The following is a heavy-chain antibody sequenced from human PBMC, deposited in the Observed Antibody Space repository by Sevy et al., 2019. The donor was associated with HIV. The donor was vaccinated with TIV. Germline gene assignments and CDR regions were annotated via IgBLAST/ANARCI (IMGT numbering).Heavy chain of an antibody. CDR2: ISWNSGSI. CDR1: GFTFDDYA. V-gene: IGHV3-9*01. Sequence: GGSLRLSCAASGFTFDDYAMHWVRQAPGKGLEWVSGISWNSGSIGYAYSVKGRFTISRDNAKNSLYLQMNSLRAEDTALYYCAKQSGITMVRGVIIDYYYGMDVWGQGTTVTVSS. D-gene: IGHD3-10*01. CDR3: AKQSGITMVRGVIIDYYYGMDV. J-gene: IGHJ6*02.